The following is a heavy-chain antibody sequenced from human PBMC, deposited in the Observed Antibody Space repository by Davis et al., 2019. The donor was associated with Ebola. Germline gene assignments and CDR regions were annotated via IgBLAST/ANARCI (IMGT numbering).Heavy chain of an antibody. Sequence: ASSVTVSYKASAYTFTNYYMHWARHAPGQGLEWMGIINPSDGSTTYAQKFQGRVTMTMDTSTSTVYMELSSLRSEDTAVFYCARESIYGDSVDFDYWGQGTLVIVSS. CDR1: AYTFTNYY. CDR3: ARESIYGDSVDFDY. D-gene: IGHD4-17*01. V-gene: IGHV1-46*01. CDR2: INPSDGST. J-gene: IGHJ4*02.